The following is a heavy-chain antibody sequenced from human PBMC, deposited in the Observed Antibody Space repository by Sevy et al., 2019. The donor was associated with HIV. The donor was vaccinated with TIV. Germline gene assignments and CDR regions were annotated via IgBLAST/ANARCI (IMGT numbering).Heavy chain of an antibody. CDR3: ARVSGGWYGDFYSDS. Sequence: PGGSLRLSCVVSGFTLSRYSMNWVRQAPGKGLECISYDSSSDDTTYYADSVKGRFTISRDNARNSLYLQMNSLRDEDTAVYYCARVSGGWYGDFYSDSWGQGTLVTVSS. CDR1: GFTLSRYS. V-gene: IGHV3-48*02. CDR2: DSSSDDTT. D-gene: IGHD4-17*01. J-gene: IGHJ4*02.